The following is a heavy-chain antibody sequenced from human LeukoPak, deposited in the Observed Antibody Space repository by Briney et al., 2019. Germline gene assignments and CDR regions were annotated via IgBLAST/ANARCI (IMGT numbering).Heavy chain of an antibody. J-gene: IGHJ6*03. Sequence: SETLSLTCTVSGGSISSYYWSWIRQPAGKGLEWIGRIYTSGSTNYNPSLKSRVTMSVDTSKNQFSLKLSSVTAADTAVYYCARDYTCQLLWPPYYYYYYMDVWGKGTTVTVSS. CDR1: GGSISSYY. D-gene: IGHD2-2*01. V-gene: IGHV4-4*07. CDR3: ARDYTCQLLWPPYYYYYYMDV. CDR2: IYTSGST.